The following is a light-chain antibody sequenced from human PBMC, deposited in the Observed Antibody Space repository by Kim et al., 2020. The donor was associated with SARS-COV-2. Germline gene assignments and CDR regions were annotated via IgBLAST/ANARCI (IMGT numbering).Light chain of an antibody. Sequence: GQSLTISCTGTDSDVGDYNYVSWYQQHPGKAPKLMIYDVSQRPSGVANRFSGSKSGNTASLAISGLQAEDEAAYYCSSYTSSSTWVFGGGTQLTVL. J-gene: IGLJ3*02. V-gene: IGLV2-14*03. CDR2: DVS. CDR1: DSDVGDYNY. CDR3: SSYTSSSTWV.